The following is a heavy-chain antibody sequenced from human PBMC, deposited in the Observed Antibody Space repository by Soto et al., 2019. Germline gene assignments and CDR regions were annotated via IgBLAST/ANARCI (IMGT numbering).Heavy chain of an antibody. D-gene: IGHD2-2*01. CDR3: ATSVVPAAMRDYYYYMDV. J-gene: IGHJ6*03. Sequence: SETLSLTCTVSGGSISSYYWSWIRQPPGKGLEWIGYIYYSGSTNYNPSLKSRVTISVDTSNNQFSLKLSSVTAADTAVYYCATSVVPAAMRDYYYYMDVWGKGTTVTVSS. V-gene: IGHV4-59*08. CDR2: IYYSGST. CDR1: GGSISSYY.